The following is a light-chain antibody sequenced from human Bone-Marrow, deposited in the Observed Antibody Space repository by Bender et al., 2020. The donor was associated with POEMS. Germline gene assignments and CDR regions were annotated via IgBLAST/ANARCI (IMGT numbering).Light chain of an antibody. CDR1: SSNVGAGFD. CDR2: GNT. Sequence: QSVLTQPPSVSGAPGQRVTISCTGSSSNVGAGFDVHWYQQLPGTAPKRLIYGNTHRPSGVPDRFSGSKSGASASLAITGLQAEDEADYYCHSYDSSLRGSVFGGGTKLTVL. V-gene: IGLV1-40*01. J-gene: IGLJ3*02. CDR3: HSYDSSLRGSV.